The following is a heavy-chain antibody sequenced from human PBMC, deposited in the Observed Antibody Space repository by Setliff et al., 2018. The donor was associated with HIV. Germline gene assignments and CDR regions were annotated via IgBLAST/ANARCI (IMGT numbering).Heavy chain of an antibody. Sequence: TSETLSLTCTVSGGSISSDTYHYSWIRQPAGKGLEWIGQTYSSGSTKCNPSLKSRVTISVDTSKNQFSLTLSSVTAADTAMYYCASPKERYYYGSGTNVREYYGMDVWGQGTTVTVSS. V-gene: IGHV4-61*09. CDR3: ASPKERYYYGSGTNVREYYGMDV. D-gene: IGHD3-10*01. CDR1: GGSISSDTYH. CDR2: TYSSGST. J-gene: IGHJ6*02.